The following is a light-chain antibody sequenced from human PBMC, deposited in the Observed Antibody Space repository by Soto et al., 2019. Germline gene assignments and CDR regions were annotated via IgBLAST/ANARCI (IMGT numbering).Light chain of an antibody. CDR3: QQLSRYPLT. J-gene: IGKJ4*01. Sequence: DIQLPQYTSVLSASFGDTXTXXXXASQALSNYLAWYQQKPGKAPDLLIYSASTLQSGVPSRFSGSGSETEFSLTIRALQPEDFAPYYCQQLSRYPLTFGGGTKVDI. V-gene: IGKV1-9*01. CDR2: SAS. CDR1: QALSNY.